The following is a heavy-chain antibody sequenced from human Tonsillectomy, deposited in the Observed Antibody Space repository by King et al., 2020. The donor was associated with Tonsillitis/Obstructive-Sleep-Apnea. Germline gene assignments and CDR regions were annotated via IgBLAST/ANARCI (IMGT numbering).Heavy chain of an antibody. Sequence: VQLVESGGGVVQPGRSLXLSCAASGFTFGSYGMHWVRQAPGKGLEWVAVISYDGSNKYYADSEKGRFTISRDNSKNTLYLQMNSLRXEDTAVYYCAKXXXSXGXXXFXSXXQGXQVTVSS. D-gene: IGHD6-19*01. J-gene: IGHJ4*02. CDR2: ISYDGSNK. V-gene: IGHV3-30*18. CDR1: GFTFGSYG. CDR3: AKXXXSXGXXXFXS.